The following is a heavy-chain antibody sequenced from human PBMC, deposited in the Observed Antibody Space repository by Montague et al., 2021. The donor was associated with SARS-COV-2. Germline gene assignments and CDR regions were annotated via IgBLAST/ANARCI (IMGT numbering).Heavy chain of an antibody. V-gene: IGHV4-31*03. CDR2: IYYSGXT. Sequence: TLSLTCTVSGGSISSGTYYWSWIRQHPGKGLEWIGYIYYSGXTXYXXXXKXRVTISVDTSKNQFSLKLSSVTAADTAVYYCARFIRYHGSGGPSLDYWGQGTLVTVSS. J-gene: IGHJ4*02. D-gene: IGHD3-10*01. CDR1: GGSISSGTYY. CDR3: ARFIRYHGSGGPSLDY.